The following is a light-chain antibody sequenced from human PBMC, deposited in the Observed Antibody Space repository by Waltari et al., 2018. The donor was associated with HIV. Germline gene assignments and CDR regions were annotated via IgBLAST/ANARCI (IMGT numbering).Light chain of an antibody. CDR2: DVS. J-gene: IGLJ1*01. CDR3: SSYTSSSTRV. CDR1: SSCVVEHNH. V-gene: IGLV2-14*01. Sequence: QSALTQPASVSGSPGQSITIHCTCTSSCVVEHNHVSWYQQHPGKAPKLIIYDVSNRPSGVSNRFSGSKSGNTASLTISGLQTEDEADYYCSSYTSSSTRVFGTGTKVTVL.